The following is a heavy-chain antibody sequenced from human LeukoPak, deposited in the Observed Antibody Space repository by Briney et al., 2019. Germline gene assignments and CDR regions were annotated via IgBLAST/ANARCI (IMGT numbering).Heavy chain of an antibody. V-gene: IGHV1-69*05. D-gene: IGHD2-21*01. J-gene: IGHJ4*02. CDR1: GGTFSSYA. CDR2: IIPIFGTA. Sequence: SVKVSCKASGGTFSSYAISWVRQAPGQGLEWMGGIIPIFGTANYAQKFQGRVTMTRNTSISTAYMELSSLRSEDTAVYYCARSPDSSSLTLDYWGQGTLVTVSS. CDR3: ARSPDSSSLTLDY.